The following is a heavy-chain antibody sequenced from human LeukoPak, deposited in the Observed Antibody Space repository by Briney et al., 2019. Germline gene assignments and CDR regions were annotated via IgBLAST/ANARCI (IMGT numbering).Heavy chain of an antibody. CDR2: IRQDGSEK. Sequence: GGSLRLSCAVSGFTFSNYWMSWVRQAPGKGLEWVANIRQDGSEKDYVDSVKGRFTISRDNAKNSLFLQMNSLRAEDTAVYYCARDHVGSGWEYFDYWGQGTLVTVSS. J-gene: IGHJ4*02. CDR3: ARDHVGSGWEYFDY. CDR1: GFTFSNYW. D-gene: IGHD6-19*01. V-gene: IGHV3-7*01.